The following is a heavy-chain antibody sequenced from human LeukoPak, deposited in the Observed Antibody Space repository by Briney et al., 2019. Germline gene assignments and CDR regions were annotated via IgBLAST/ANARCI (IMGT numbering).Heavy chain of an antibody. J-gene: IGHJ4*02. CDR2: IFYSGST. V-gene: IGHV4-59*12. D-gene: IGHD2-21*02. Sequence: SETLSLTCSVSGGSISSSYWSWIRQPPGKGLDWIGYIFYSGSTSYNPSLKSRVTISVDTSNNQFSLRLRSVTAADTAVYYCARGGDLFYGGNSGFFDYWGQGTLVTVSS. CDR3: ARGGDLFYGGNSGFFDY. CDR1: GGSISSSY.